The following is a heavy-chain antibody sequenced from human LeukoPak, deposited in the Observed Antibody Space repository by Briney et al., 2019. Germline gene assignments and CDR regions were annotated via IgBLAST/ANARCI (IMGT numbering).Heavy chain of an antibody. Sequence: PGGSLRLSCAASGFTFSSYGMHWVRQAPGKGLEWVAFIRYDGSNKYYADSVKGRFTISRDNSKNTLYLQMNSLRVEDTAVYYCARGLTIFGVVNDAFDFWGQGTMVTVSS. CDR3: ARGLTIFGVVNDAFDF. J-gene: IGHJ3*01. V-gene: IGHV3-30*02. CDR2: IRYDGSNK. CDR1: GFTFSSYG. D-gene: IGHD3-3*01.